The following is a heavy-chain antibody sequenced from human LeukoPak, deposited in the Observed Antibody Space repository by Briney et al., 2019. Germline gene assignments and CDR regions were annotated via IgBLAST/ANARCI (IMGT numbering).Heavy chain of an antibody. V-gene: IGHV3-30-3*01. CDR3: ARKSGSPSRDYDFWSGYSPEYFQH. J-gene: IGHJ1*01. D-gene: IGHD3-3*01. CDR1: GFTFSSYA. CDR2: ISYDGSNK. Sequence: PGGSLRLSCAASGFTFSSYAMHWVRQAPGKGLEWVAVISYDGSNKYYADSVKGRFTISRDNSKNTLYLQMNSLRAEDTAVYYCARKSGSPSRDYDFWSGYSPEYFQHWGQGTLVTVSS.